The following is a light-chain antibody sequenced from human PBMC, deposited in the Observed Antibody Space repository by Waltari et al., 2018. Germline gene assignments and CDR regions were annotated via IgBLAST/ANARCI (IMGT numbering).Light chain of an antibody. Sequence: QSALTQTASVSGSPGQSITISCTGTRSDVGTYDVVSWYQQYPGKAPKLIIYEVNKWPSGISNPFAGSKSGDTASLTISGLQADDEATYYCCSYAGGDAWVFGGGTQVTVL. CDR2: EVN. J-gene: IGLJ3*02. CDR3: CSYAGGDAWV. V-gene: IGLV2-23*02. CDR1: RSDVGTYDV.